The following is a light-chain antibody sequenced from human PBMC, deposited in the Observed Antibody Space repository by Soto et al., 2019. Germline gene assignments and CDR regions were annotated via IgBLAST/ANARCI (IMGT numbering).Light chain of an antibody. CDR3: SSYTSTTTVI. V-gene: IGLV2-14*03. CDR1: SNDIGGYNY. CDR2: DVS. Sequence: QSALTQPASVSGSPGQSVTISCTGTSNDIGGYNYVSWYQHHPDKAPKLMISDVSNRPSGVSSRFSGSKSGNTASLTVSWLQADDEAHYYCSSYTSTTTVIFGGGTKVTVL. J-gene: IGLJ2*01.